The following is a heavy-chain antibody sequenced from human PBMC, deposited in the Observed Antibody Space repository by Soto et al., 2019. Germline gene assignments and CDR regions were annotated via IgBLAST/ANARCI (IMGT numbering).Heavy chain of an antibody. CDR3: AKGGSGSYSNAFDI. V-gene: IGHV4-30-2*03. D-gene: IGHD3-10*01. CDR2: IYHSGST. J-gene: IGHJ3*02. CDR1: GGSISSGGYS. Sequence: SETLSLTCAVSGGSISSGGYSWSWIRQPPGKGLEWIGCIYHSGSTYYNPSLKSRVTISVDRSKNQFSLKLSSVTAADTAVYYCAKGGSGSYSNAFDIWGQGTMVTVSS.